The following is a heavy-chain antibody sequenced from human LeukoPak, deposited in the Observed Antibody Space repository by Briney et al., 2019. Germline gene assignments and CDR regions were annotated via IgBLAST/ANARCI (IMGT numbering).Heavy chain of an antibody. J-gene: IGHJ4*02. CDR3: AKNRDLPKIVATMGYYFDY. CDR1: GFTFSTYG. V-gene: IGHV3-30*19. CDR2: ISYDGSNK. Sequence: GGSLRLSCAASGFTFSTYGMHWVRQAPGKGLEWVAVISYDGSNKYYADSVKGRFTISRDNSKNTLYLQMNSLRAEDTAVYYCAKNRDLPKIVATMGYYFDYWGQGTLVTVSS. D-gene: IGHD5-12*01.